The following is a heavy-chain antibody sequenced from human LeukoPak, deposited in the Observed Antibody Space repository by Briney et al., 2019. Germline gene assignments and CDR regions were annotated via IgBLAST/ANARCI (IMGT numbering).Heavy chain of an antibody. D-gene: IGHD3-22*01. V-gene: IGHV1-8*01. Sequence: ASVKVSCKASGYTFTSYDINWVRQATGQGLEWMGWMNPNSGNTGYAQKFQGRVTMTRNTSISTAYMELSSLRSEDTAVYYCARGLFHLYYYDSSSFDYWGQGTLVTVSS. CDR2: MNPNSGNT. CDR3: ARGLFHLYYYDSSSFDY. CDR1: GYTFTSYD. J-gene: IGHJ4*02.